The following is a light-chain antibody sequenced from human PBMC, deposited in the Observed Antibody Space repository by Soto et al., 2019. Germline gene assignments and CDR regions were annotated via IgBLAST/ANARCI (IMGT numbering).Light chain of an antibody. V-gene: IGKV3-20*01. CDR3: QQYGRSPWT. Sequence: EIVLTQSPGTLSLSPGERATLSCRASQSVTSNYLAWYQQKPGQAPRLLIYGASSGATGIPDRFSGSGSGTDFTLNISRLEPEDFAVYYCQQYGRSPWTFGQGTKVEIK. J-gene: IGKJ1*01. CDR2: GAS. CDR1: QSVTSNY.